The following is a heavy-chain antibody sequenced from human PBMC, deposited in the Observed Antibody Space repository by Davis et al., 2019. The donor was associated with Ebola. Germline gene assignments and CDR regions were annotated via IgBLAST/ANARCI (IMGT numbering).Heavy chain of an antibody. CDR1: GYTFTSYG. D-gene: IGHD1-26*01. CDR3: ARGGGSSKRTMGY. Sequence: ASVKVSCKASGYTFTSYGISWVRQAPGQGLEWMGWINPNSGGTNYAQKFQGWVTMTRDTSISTAYMELSRLRSDNTAVYYCARGGGSSKRTMGYWGQGTLVTVSS. J-gene: IGHJ4*02. CDR2: INPNSGGT. V-gene: IGHV1-2*04.